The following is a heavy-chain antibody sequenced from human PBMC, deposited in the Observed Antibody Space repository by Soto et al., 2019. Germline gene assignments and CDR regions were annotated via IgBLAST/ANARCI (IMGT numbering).Heavy chain of an antibody. Sequence: GGSLRLSCAASGFTFSRYWMTWVRQAPGKGLEWVANIKQDGSEKYYVDSVKSRFTTSRDNAKNSLYLQMNNLRAEDTAVYFCARDRSASYDFWSGDDYWGQGTLVTVSS. CDR3: ARDRSASYDFWSGDDY. J-gene: IGHJ4*02. CDR1: GFTFSRYW. D-gene: IGHD3-3*01. CDR2: IKQDGSEK. V-gene: IGHV3-7*03.